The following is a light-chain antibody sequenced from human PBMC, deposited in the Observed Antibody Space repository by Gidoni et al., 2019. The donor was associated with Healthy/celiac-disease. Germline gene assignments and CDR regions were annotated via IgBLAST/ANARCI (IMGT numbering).Light chain of an antibody. J-gene: IGKJ1*01. CDR1: QSVSSSY. Sequence: ELVLTQSPGTLSLSPGERATLACRASQSVSSSYLAWYQQKPGQAPRLLIYGASSRATGIPDRFSGSGSGTDFNLTISRLEPEDFAVYYCQQYGASHQTFGQGTKVEIK. CDR2: GAS. CDR3: QQYGASHQT. V-gene: IGKV3-20*01.